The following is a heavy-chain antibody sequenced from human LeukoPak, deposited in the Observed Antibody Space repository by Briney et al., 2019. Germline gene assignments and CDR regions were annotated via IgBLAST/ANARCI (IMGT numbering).Heavy chain of an antibody. J-gene: IGHJ4*02. CDR1: GGSISSSSYY. CDR2: IYYSGST. D-gene: IGHD5-12*01. CDR3: ASLPGGYSGYEIDY. Sequence: SETLSLTCTVSGGSISSSSYYWGWLRQPPGKGLEWFGSIYYSGSTYYNPSLKSRVTISVDTSKNQFSLKLSSVTAADTAVYYCASLPGGYSGYEIDYWGQGTLVTVSS. V-gene: IGHV4-39*01.